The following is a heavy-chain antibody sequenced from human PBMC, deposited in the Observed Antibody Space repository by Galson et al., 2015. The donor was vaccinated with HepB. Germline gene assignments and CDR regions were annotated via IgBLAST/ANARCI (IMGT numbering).Heavy chain of an antibody. V-gene: IGHV4-4*02. D-gene: IGHD2-15*01. CDR3: ASLGYCSGEHDCYSTS. J-gene: IGHJ5*02. CDR1: GASINSRNW. Sequence: SETLSLTCTVSGASINSRNWWTWARQPPGKGLEWIAEIYHTGSANYNPSVKSRVTISVDSSKNHFSLDLNSVTAADTAVYYCASLGYCSGEHDCYSTSWGQGTLVTVSS. CDR2: IYHTGSA.